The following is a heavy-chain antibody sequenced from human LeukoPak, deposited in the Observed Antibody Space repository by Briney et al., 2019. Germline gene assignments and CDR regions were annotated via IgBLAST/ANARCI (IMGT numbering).Heavy chain of an antibody. J-gene: IGHJ4*02. D-gene: IGHD3-22*01. Sequence: GGSLRLSCAASGFTFSDYYMIWIRQAPGMGLEWVSYISSSGSTIYYADSVKGRFTISGDTAKNSLYLQMNSLRDEDTAVYYCARERADSSGFYYFDYWGQGTLVTVSS. V-gene: IGHV3-11*04. CDR3: ARERADSSGFYYFDY. CDR2: ISSSGSTI. CDR1: GFTFSDYY.